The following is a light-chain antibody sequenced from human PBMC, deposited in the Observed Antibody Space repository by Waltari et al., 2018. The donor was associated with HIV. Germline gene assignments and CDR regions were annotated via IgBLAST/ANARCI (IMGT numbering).Light chain of an antibody. CDR1: SSDVGGYNY. J-gene: IGLJ3*02. CDR2: EVS. Sequence: QSALTQPPSASGSPGQSVTISCPGTSSDVGGYNYASWYQQHPGKAPKLMIYEVSKRPSGVPDRFSGSKSGNTASLTVSGLQAEDEADYYYSSYAGSNNLVFGGGTKLTVL. CDR3: SSYAGSNNLV. V-gene: IGLV2-8*01.